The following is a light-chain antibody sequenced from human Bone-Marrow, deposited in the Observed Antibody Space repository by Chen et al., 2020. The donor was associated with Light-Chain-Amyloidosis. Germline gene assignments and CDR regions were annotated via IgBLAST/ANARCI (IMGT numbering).Light chain of an antibody. Sequence: EIVLTQSPATLSLSPGERATLSCRASQSVSSYLAWYQQKPGQAPRLLIYDASNRATGIPARFSGSGSGTDCTLTISILEPEDFAVYYCQQLSNWPRLTFGGGTKVEIK. CDR1: QSVSSY. CDR2: DAS. J-gene: IGKJ4*01. CDR3: QQLSNWPRLT. V-gene: IGKV3-11*01.